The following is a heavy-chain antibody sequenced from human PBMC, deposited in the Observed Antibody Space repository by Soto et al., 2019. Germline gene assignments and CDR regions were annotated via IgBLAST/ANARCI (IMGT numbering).Heavy chain of an antibody. CDR2: VGWNSGSI. D-gene: IGHD1-1*01. V-gene: IGHV3-9*01. J-gene: IGHJ4*02. CDR1: GFTVDDYA. Sequence: SLRLSCAASGFTVDDYAMHWVRQAPGKGLEGVSGVGWNSGSIGYADSVKGRFTISRDPAKNSLYLQMNSLRADDTALYYCARDRPTTGPSDLWGLGSLAT. CDR3: ARDRPTTGPSDL.